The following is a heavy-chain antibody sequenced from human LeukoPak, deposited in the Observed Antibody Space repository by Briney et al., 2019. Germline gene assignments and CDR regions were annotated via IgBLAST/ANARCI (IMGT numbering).Heavy chain of an antibody. D-gene: IGHD1-14*01. CDR2: IHQDGSET. Sequence: GGSLRLSCAAPGYTFSSHWMSWVRQAPGKGLEWVANIHQDGSETYYVDSVKGRFTISRDNAKNSLFLQMNSLRAEDTAVYYCARDSYRALEYWGQGTLVTVSS. V-gene: IGHV3-7*01. CDR1: GYTFSSHW. J-gene: IGHJ4*02. CDR3: ARDSYRALEY.